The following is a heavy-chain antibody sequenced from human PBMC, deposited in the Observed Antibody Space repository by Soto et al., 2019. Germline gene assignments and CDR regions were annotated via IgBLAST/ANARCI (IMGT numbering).Heavy chain of an antibody. CDR1: GYTFTGYD. CDR3: ARDHGQAAVVVVAATREAYRDGDAIDS. V-gene: IGHV1-2*04. CDR2: INPNSGVT. D-gene: IGHD2-15*01. J-gene: IGHJ3*02. Sequence: QVQLVQSGAEVKKPGASVKVSCKASGYTFTGYDMHWVREALGQGREWMGWINPNSGVTNSAQKFQGWVTMTRDTSIRTAYMERSRLISDDTAEDYWARDHGQAAVVVVAATREAYRDGDAIDSWSQAPMVTVSS.